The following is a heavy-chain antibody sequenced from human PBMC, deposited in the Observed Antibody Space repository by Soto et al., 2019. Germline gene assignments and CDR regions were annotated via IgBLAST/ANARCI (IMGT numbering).Heavy chain of an antibody. D-gene: IGHD3-22*01. V-gene: IGHV1-69*01. J-gene: IGHJ6*02. CDR1: GGSFSDYA. Sequence: QVQLVQSGAEVKKPGSSVKVSCQASGGSFSDYAISWVRQAPGQGLEWMGGIIPMLGIADNAQKFQGRVIITADEYTSTVYMELSSLRSEDTAVYYCARVGDYYDSSGFQRDYHYYGMDVWGQGTTVTVAS. CDR3: ARVGDYYDSSGFQRDYHYYGMDV. CDR2: IIPMLGIA.